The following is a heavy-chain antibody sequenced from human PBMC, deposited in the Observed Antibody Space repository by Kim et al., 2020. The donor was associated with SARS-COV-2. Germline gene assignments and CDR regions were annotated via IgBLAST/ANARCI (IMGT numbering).Heavy chain of an antibody. CDR3: ARHFEASPLD. D-gene: IGHD3-9*01. J-gene: IGHJ4*02. Sequence: SETLSLTCTVSGGSISSSSYYWGWIRQPPGKGLEWIGSIYYSGSTYYNPSLKSRVTISVDTSKNQFSLKLSSVTAADTAVYYWARHFEASPLDWGQGTLVTVSS. CDR1: GGSISSSSYY. V-gene: IGHV4-39*01. CDR2: IYYSGST.